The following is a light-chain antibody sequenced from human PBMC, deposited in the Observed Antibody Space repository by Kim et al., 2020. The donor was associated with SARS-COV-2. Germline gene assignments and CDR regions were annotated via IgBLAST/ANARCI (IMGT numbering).Light chain of an antibody. V-gene: IGLV1-44*01. Sequence: QSVLTQPHSASGTPGQRVTISCSGSSSNIGSNTVNWYQQLPGTAPKLLIYSNNQRPSGLPDRFSGSKSGTSASLAISGLQSEDEADYYCAAWDDSLNGGVFGGGTKLTVL. J-gene: IGLJ2*01. CDR2: SNN. CDR1: SSNIGSNT. CDR3: AAWDDSLNGGV.